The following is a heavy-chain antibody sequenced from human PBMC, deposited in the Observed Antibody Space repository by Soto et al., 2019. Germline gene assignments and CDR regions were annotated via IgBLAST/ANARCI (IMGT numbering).Heavy chain of an antibody. J-gene: IGHJ5*02. V-gene: IGHV4-38-2*02. CDR3: ARDLVVLLPAALHGRFDP. CDR2: ISHSGST. D-gene: IGHD2-2*02. CDR1: GYSISSGYY. Sequence: KPSETLSLTCAVSGYSISSGYYWGWIRQPPGTGPVWIGTISHSGSTYYNPSLKGRVTISLDTSKNQFSLQLSSVTAADTAVYYCARDLVVLLPAALHGRFDPWGQGTLVTVSS.